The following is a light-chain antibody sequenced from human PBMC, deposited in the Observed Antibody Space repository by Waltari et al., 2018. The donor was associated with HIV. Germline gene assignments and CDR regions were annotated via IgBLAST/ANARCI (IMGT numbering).Light chain of an antibody. J-gene: IGKJ2*01. CDR2: KAS. V-gene: IGKV1-5*03. CDR1: EGISYW. CDR3: QQYNSFPYT. Sequence: DIQMTQSPSTLSASVGDGVTITCRASEGISYWLAWYQQKPGQAPRLLIYKASNLQGGVPSRFRGSGSGTEFALTISSLQPDDFATYYCQQYNSFPYTFGQGTKLEIK.